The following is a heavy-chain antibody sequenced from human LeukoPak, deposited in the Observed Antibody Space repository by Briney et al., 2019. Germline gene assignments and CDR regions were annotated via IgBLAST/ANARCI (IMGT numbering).Heavy chain of an antibody. CDR2: ISYDGSNK. V-gene: IGHV3-30*01. CDR3: AIDFGRFSGLFDY. Sequence: GRSLRLSCAASGFTFSSYAMHWVRQAPGKGLEWVAVISYDGSNKYYADSVKGRFTISRDNSKNTLYLQMNSLRAEDTAVYYCAIDFGRFSGLFDYWGQGTLVTVSS. J-gene: IGHJ4*02. D-gene: IGHD3-22*01. CDR1: GFTFSSYA.